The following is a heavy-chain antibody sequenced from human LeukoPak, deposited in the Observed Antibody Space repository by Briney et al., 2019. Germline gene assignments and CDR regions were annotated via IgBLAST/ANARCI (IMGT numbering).Heavy chain of an antibody. CDR3: ARSPLLYFDY. V-gene: IGHV3-21*01. CDR1: GFTFSSYS. CDR2: NSSSSSYI. Sequence: PGGSLRLSCAASGFTFSSYSMNWVRQAPGKGLEWVSSNSSSSSYIYYADSVKGRFTISRDNAKNSLYLQMNSLRAEDTAVYYCARSPLLYFDYWGQGTLVTVSS. J-gene: IGHJ4*02. D-gene: IGHD1-26*01.